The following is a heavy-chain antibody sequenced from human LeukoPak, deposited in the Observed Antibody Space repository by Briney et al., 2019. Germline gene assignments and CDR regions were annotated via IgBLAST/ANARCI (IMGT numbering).Heavy chain of an antibody. J-gene: IGHJ4*02. V-gene: IGHV3-21*03. CDR1: GFTFSNYT. CDR2: ISSSSSYI. CDR3: ARGRGYSGYSDY. Sequence: GGSLRLSCAGSGFTFSNYTMNWVRQAPGKGLEWVSSISSSSSYIYYADSVKGRFTISRDNAKNSLYLQMNSLRAEDTAVYYCARGRGYSGYSDYWGQGTLVTVSS. D-gene: IGHD5-12*01.